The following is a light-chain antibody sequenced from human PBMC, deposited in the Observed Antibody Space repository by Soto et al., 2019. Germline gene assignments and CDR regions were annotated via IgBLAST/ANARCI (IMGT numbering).Light chain of an antibody. CDR3: QQYGSTPLT. CDR2: DAS. Sequence: EIVLKQSPDTLSLSPGERATLSCRASQSVKNNYLAWYQQKPGQAPRFLIYDASSRATGIPDRFSGSGSGTDFTLTISRREPEDFAVYYCQQYGSTPLTFGGGTKV. CDR1: QSVKNNY. J-gene: IGKJ4*01. V-gene: IGKV3-20*01.